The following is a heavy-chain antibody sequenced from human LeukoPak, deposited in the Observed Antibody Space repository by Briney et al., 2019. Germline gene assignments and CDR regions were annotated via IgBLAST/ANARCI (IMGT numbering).Heavy chain of an antibody. Sequence: GASVKDSCKASGGTFSSYAISWVRQAPGQGLEWMGGIIPIFGTANYAQKFQGRVTITADESTSTAYMELSSLRSEDTAVYYCAFLFRLGYCSGGSCYSRPFDPWGQGTLVTVSS. CDR1: GGTFSSYA. CDR2: IIPIFGTA. D-gene: IGHD2-15*01. CDR3: AFLFRLGYCSGGSCYSRPFDP. J-gene: IGHJ5*02. V-gene: IGHV1-69*01.